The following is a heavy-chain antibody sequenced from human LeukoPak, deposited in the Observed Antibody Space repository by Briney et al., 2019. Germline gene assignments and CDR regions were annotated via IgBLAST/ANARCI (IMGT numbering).Heavy chain of an antibody. D-gene: IGHD3-3*01. CDR1: GGSISSYY. CDR3: ARGRVVTTGYYFDY. CDR2: IYYSGST. J-gene: IGHJ4*02. Sequence: SETLSLTCTVSGGSISSYYWSWIRQPPGKGLEWIGYIYYSGSTNYNPSLKSQVTISVDTSKNQFSLKLSSVTAADTAVYYCARGRVVTTGYYFDYWGQGTLVTVSS. V-gene: IGHV4-59*01.